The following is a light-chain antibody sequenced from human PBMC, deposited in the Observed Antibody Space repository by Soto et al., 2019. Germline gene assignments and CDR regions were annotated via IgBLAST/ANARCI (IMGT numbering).Light chain of an antibody. J-gene: IGKJ1*01. CDR2: DAS. CDR3: QQYNSYRRT. CDR1: QSISSW. V-gene: IGKV1-5*01. Sequence: DIPMTQSPSTLSASVGDRVTITCRASQSISSWLAWYQQKPGKAPKLLIYDASSLESGVPSRFSGSGSGTEFTLTISSLQPDDFATYYCQQYNSYRRTFGQGTKVEI.